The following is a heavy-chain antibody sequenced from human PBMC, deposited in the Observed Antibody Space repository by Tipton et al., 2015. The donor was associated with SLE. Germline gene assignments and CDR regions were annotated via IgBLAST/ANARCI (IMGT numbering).Heavy chain of an antibody. CDR2: IYYSGST. V-gene: IGHV4-39*01. CDR3: ARHFGSGWVGYFQH. Sequence: TLSLTCTVSGGSISSSSYYWGWIRQPPGKGLEWIGSIYYSGSTYYNPSLKSRVTISVDTSKNQFSLKLSSVTAADTAVYYCARHFGSGWVGYFQHWGQGTLVTVSS. D-gene: IGHD6-19*01. J-gene: IGHJ1*01. CDR1: GGSISSSSYY.